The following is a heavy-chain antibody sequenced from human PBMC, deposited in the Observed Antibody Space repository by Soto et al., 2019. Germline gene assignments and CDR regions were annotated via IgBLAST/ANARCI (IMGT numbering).Heavy chain of an antibody. D-gene: IGHD1-26*01. V-gene: IGHV3-21*01. CDR2: ISSSSSYI. CDR3: ARDLTGVVGANGY. Sequence: GGSLRLSCAASGFTFSSYSMNWVRQAPGKGLEWVSSISSSSSYIYYADSVKGRFTISRDNAKNSLYLQMNSLRAEDTAVYYCARDLTGVVGANGYWGQGTPVTVSS. J-gene: IGHJ4*02. CDR1: GFTFSSYS.